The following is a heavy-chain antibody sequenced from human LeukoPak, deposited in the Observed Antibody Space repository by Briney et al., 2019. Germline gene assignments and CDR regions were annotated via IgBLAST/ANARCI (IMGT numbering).Heavy chain of an antibody. J-gene: IGHJ4*02. CDR1: GFTFSNAW. Sequence: GGSLRLSCAASGFTFSNAWMSWVRQAPGKGLEWVANIKEDGSEKYYVDSVKGRFTISRDNAKNSLYLQMNSLRAEDTAVYYCARDRGYFDNWGQGTLVTVSS. CDR2: IKEDGSEK. CDR3: ARDRGYFDN. V-gene: IGHV3-7*01.